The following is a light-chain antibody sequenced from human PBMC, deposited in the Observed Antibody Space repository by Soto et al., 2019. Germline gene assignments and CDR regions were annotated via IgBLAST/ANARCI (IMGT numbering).Light chain of an antibody. V-gene: IGLV2-14*01. CDR2: DVS. J-gene: IGLJ2*01. CDR3: SSYTSSSTLVV. Sequence: QSALTQAASVSGYPGQSITISCTGTSSDVGGYNYVSWYQQHPGKAPKLMIYDVSNRPSGVSNRFSGSKSGNTASLTISGLQAEDEADYYCSSYTSSSTLVVFGGGTKLTVL. CDR1: SSDVGGYNY.